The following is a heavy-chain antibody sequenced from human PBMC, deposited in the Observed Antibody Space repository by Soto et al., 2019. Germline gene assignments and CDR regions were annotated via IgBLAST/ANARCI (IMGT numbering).Heavy chain of an antibody. J-gene: IGHJ5*02. D-gene: IGHD3-3*01. CDR2: INHSGST. CDR1: GGSFSGYY. V-gene: IGHV4-34*01. Sequence: KTSETLSLTCAVYGGSFSGYYWSWIRQPPGKGLEWIGEINHSGSTNYNPSLKSRVTISVDTSKNQFSLKLSSVTAADTAVYYCARGVFTIFGVVINWFDPWGQGTLVTSPQ. CDR3: ARGVFTIFGVVINWFDP.